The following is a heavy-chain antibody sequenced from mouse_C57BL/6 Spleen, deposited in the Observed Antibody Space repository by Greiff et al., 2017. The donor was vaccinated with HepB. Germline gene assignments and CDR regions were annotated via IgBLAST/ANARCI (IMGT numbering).Heavy chain of an antibody. CDR1: GYTFTDYY. D-gene: IGHD2-3*01. V-gene: IGHV1-26*01. CDR3: ARREVYDGYYYAMDY. J-gene: IGHJ4*01. Sequence: VQLQQSGPELVKPGASVKISCKASGYTFTDYYMNWVKQSHGKSLEWIGDINPNNGGTSYNQKFKGKATLTVDKSSSTAYMELRSLTSEDSAVYYCARREVYDGYYYAMDYWGQGTSVTVSS. CDR2: INPNNGGT.